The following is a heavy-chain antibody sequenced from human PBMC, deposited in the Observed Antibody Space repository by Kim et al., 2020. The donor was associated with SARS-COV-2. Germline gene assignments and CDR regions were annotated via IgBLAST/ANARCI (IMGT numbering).Heavy chain of an antibody. CDR3: ASPRYSS. V-gene: IGHV3-7*01. CDR2: INEDGSQK. CDR1: GFTFTSFW. J-gene: IGHJ4*02. D-gene: IGHD2-15*01. Sequence: GGSLRLSCAASGFTFTSFWMTWVRQAPGKGLEWVANINEDGSQKYYIDSVKGRLTISRDNAKNSVYLQMNSLIAEDTAVYYCASPRYSSWGQGILVTVSS.